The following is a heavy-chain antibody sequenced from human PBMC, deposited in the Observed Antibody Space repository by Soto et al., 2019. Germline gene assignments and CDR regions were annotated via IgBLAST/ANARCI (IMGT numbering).Heavy chain of an antibody. CDR2: MSFDGSNK. D-gene: IGHD3-16*01. CDR1: GFIFRSYG. CDR3: AKDWGAYYDYGMDA. J-gene: IGHJ6*02. Sequence: QVQLVESGGGVVQPGRSLRLSCAASGFIFRSYGMHWVRQAPGKGLEWVAVMSFDGSNKYYADSVKGRFTISRDNSKNTLYLQVNSLRAEDTAVYYCAKDWGAYYDYGMDAWGQGTTVIVSS. V-gene: IGHV3-30*18.